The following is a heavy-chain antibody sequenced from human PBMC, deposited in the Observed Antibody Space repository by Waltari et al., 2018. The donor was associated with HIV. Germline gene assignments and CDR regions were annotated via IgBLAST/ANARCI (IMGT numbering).Heavy chain of an antibody. V-gene: IGHV4-39*07. CDR3: ARDRSDTAMVTRARYYYYGMDV. CDR2: ISYSGST. CDR1: GGSISSSSYY. D-gene: IGHD5-18*01. Sequence: QLQLQESGPGLVKPSETLSLTCTVSGGSISSSSYYWGWIRQPPGKGLEWIGSISYSGSTYYNPALKSRVTISVDTSKNQFALKLSSVTAADTAVYYCARDRSDTAMVTRARYYYYGMDVWGQGTTVTVSS. J-gene: IGHJ6*02.